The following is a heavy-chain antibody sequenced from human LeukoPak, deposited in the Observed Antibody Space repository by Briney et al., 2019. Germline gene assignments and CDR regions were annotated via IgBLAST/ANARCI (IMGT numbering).Heavy chain of an antibody. CDR2: TSGDGITT. CDR3: ARDHVYGGADY. J-gene: IGHJ4*02. Sequence: GGSLRLSCGASGFTFHNYAIHWVRQAPGKGLEWVSLTSGDGITTYFADSVKGRFTISRDNSKSSLFLQMNSLRTEDTALYYCARDHVYGGADYWGQGTLVTVSS. D-gene: IGHD5/OR15-5a*01. CDR1: GFTFHNYA. V-gene: IGHV3-43*02.